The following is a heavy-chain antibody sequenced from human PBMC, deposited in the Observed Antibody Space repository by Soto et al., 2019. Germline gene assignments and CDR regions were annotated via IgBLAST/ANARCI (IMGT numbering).Heavy chain of an antibody. CDR1: GFSFSSAW. CDR2: MNEDGSER. D-gene: IGHD4-4*01. J-gene: IGHJ4*02. Sequence: EVQLVESGGGLVQPGGSLRLSCAVSGFSFSSAWMTWIRQAPGKGLERVAIMNEDGSERYYVDSVKGRFTISRDHAKNALFLQINSLRVEDTAVSFCERDRAYSRFDYWGQGSLVTVSS. CDR3: ERDRAYSRFDY. V-gene: IGHV3-7*03.